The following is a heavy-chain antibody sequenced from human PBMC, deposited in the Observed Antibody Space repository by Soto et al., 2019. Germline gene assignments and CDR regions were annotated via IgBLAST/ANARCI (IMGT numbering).Heavy chain of an antibody. CDR1: GFTFSSYS. V-gene: IGHV3-48*02. J-gene: IGHJ3*02. CDR2: ISSSSSTI. Sequence: GGSLRLSCASSGFTFSSYSMNWVRQAPGKGLEWVSYISSSSSTIYYADSVKGRFTISRDNAKNSLYLQMNSLRDEDTAVYYCARPIKKAAAGAKDAFDIWGQGTMVTVSS. CDR3: ARPIKKAAAGAKDAFDI. D-gene: IGHD6-13*01.